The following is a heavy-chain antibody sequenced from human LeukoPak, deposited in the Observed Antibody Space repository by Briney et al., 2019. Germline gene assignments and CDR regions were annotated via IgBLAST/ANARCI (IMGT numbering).Heavy chain of an antibody. D-gene: IGHD3-10*01. V-gene: IGHV3-23*05. Sequence: WGSLRLSCAASEFIFSDYALGWVHQAPVNELECLSTIDKSTYPTFYPDFVKCRFTISIHNSKNTLYLQINSLRTEDTAVYFCAKFEGATLPGRFNDYWGQGILVTVSS. CDR3: AKFEGATLPGRFNDY. CDR2: IDKSTYPT. CDR1: EFIFSDYA. J-gene: IGHJ4*01.